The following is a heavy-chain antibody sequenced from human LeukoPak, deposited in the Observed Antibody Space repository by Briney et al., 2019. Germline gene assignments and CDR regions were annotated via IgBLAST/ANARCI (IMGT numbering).Heavy chain of an antibody. Sequence: PGRSLRLSCAASGFTFSTYAMSWVRQAPGKGLEWVSGISGSGGSTYYADSVKGRFTISRDNSKNTLYLQMNSLRAEDTAVYYCAKPGGYSSSWYWFDPWGQGTLVTVSS. D-gene: IGHD6-13*01. CDR3: AKPGGYSSSWYWFDP. V-gene: IGHV3-23*01. CDR2: ISGSGGST. J-gene: IGHJ5*02. CDR1: GFTFSTYA.